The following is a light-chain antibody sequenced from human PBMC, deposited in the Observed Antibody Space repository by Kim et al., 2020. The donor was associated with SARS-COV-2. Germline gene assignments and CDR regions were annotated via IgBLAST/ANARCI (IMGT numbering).Light chain of an antibody. Sequence: SLSPGERATRSCRASQSVSSYLAWYQQKPGQAPRLLIYDASNRATGIPARFSGSGSGTDFTLTISSLEPEDFAVYYCQQRSNRITFGQGTRLEIK. V-gene: IGKV3-11*01. CDR2: DAS. J-gene: IGKJ5*01. CDR3: QQRSNRIT. CDR1: QSVSSY.